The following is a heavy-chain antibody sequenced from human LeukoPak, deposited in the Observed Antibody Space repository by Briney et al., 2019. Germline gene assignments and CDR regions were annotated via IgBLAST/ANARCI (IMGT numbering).Heavy chain of an antibody. D-gene: IGHD6-13*01. CDR2: ISYEGSNK. J-gene: IGHJ4*02. CDR3: ERETLAAAGNDY. CDR1: GFTFSSYA. Sequence: GGSLRLSCAASGFTFSSYAMHWVRQAPGKGLEWVAVISYEGSNKYYADSVKGRFTISRDNSKNTLYLQMNSLIAEDTAVYHCERETLAAAGNDYWGQGTLVTVSS. V-gene: IGHV3-30-3*01.